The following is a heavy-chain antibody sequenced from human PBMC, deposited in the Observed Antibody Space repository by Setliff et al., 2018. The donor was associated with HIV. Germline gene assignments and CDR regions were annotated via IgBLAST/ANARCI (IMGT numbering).Heavy chain of an antibody. J-gene: IGHJ4*02. CDR2: IISMFGTG. D-gene: IGHD5-18*01. V-gene: IGHV1-69*13. Sequence: GASVKVSCKTFGGIFVHYAMSWVRQAPGRGLEWMGGIISMFGTGNYAQKFQDRVTITADESTSTAYMELTSLRSEDTAIYYCAREASKGGYSYGPPNFDYWGQGTLVTVSS. CDR1: GGIFVHYA. CDR3: AREASKGGYSYGPPNFDY.